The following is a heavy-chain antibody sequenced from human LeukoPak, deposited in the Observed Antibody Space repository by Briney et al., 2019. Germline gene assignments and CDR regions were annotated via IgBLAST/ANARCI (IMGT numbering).Heavy chain of an antibody. CDR3: AKNGGYSSPGEWFDS. V-gene: IGHV3-23*01. J-gene: IGHJ5*01. CDR2: ISDSGGST. D-gene: IGHD6-13*01. CDR1: SFTFSIYA. Sequence: GGSLRLSCAASSFTFSIYAMSWVRQAPGKGLEWVSSISDSGGSTYYADSVKGRLTISRDNSKNTLYLQMNSLRAEDTAVYYCAKNGGYSSPGEWFDSWGQGTLVTVSS.